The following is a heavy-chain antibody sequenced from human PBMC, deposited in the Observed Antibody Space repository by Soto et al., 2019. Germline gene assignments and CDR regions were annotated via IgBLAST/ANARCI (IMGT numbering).Heavy chain of an antibody. CDR1: GFTFSGYG. V-gene: IGHV3-30*18. Sequence: QVQLDESGGGVVQPGRSLRLSCEASGFTFSGYGMHWVRQAPGKGLEWVAVISYEGSTQSYAESVKGRFTISRDNAKNTLFLQMNGLRVEDTGIYYCAKDEGWRIQLWLGSYGLDVWGHGTTVTVSS. CDR2: ISYEGSTQ. CDR3: AKDEGWRIQLWLGSYGLDV. J-gene: IGHJ6*02. D-gene: IGHD5-18*01.